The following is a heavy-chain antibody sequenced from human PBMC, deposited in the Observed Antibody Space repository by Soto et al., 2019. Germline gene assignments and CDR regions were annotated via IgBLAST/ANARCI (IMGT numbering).Heavy chain of an antibody. CDR3: SRRGEECSSTSCYLGYYYAMDV. J-gene: IGHJ6*02. V-gene: IGHV4-31*01. Sequence: QVQLQESGPGLVKPSQTLSLTCSVSGGSISSGGYYWSWIRQHPGKGLEWLGYIYDSGRTFYNPSPNRLVSISVNTPKNKFSLKLSYVTAADAGVYYCSRRGEECSSTSCYLGYYYAMDVGGQGPTVTVSS. CDR1: GGSISSGGYY. CDR2: IYDSGRT. D-gene: IGHD2-2*01.